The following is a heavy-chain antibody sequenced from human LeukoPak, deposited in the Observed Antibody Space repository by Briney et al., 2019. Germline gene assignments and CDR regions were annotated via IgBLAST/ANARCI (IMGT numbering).Heavy chain of an antibody. CDR3: ARDRVAARPYYYYYMDV. CDR1: GGSISSYY. J-gene: IGHJ6*03. D-gene: IGHD6-6*01. CDR2: IYYSGST. Sequence: SETLSLTCTVSGGSISSYYWSWIRQPPGRGLEWIGYIYYSGSTNYNPSLKSRVTISVDTSKNQFSLKLSSVTAADTAVYYCARDRVAARPYYYYYMDVWGKGTTVTVSS. V-gene: IGHV4-59*01.